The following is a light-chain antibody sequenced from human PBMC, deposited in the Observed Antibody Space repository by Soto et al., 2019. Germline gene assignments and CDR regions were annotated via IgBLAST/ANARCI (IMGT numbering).Light chain of an antibody. V-gene: IGKV1-9*01. J-gene: IGKJ4*01. CDR1: QDIANY. Sequence: IQLTQSPSFLSASVGDRFTVTCRARQDIANYLAWYHQKPGKAPKFLIYATSTFQSGVPSRFSGGGSGTEFTLTISSLQPEDFATYYCQQVNSYPLTFGGGTKVDIK. CDR3: QQVNSYPLT. CDR2: ATS.